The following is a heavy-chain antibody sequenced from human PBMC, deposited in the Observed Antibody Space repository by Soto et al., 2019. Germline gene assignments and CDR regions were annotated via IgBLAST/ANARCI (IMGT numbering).Heavy chain of an antibody. CDR2: INPSGGRT. Sequence: QVQLVQSGAEVKKPGASVKVSCKASGYTFTSSYMHWVRQAPGQGLEWMGIINPSGGRTKYAQKFQGRVTMTSDTSASTVYMDLSSLRSEDTALYYCARGLTAGDYWGQGTLVTVSS. J-gene: IGHJ4*02. V-gene: IGHV1-46*01. D-gene: IGHD3-9*01. CDR1: GYTFTSSY. CDR3: ARGLTAGDY.